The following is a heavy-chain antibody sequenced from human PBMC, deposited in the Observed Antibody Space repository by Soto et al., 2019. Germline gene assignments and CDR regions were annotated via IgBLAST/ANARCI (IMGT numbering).Heavy chain of an antibody. CDR2: INPTSEYT. V-gene: IGHV1-8*01. CDR3: RQVHPGYSSD. D-gene: IGHD2-15*01. J-gene: IGHJ4*02. Sequence: ASVKVSCKASGYTFTSYDINWVRQAPGQGLEWVGWINPTSEYTAHAQKFQGRVTLTREISTATAYMELSSLTSEDTAVYCARQVHPGYSSDWGPGTRVTV. CDR1: GYTFTSYD.